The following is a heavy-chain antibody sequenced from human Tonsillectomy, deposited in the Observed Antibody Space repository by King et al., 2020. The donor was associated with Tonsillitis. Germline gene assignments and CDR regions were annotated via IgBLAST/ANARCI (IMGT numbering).Heavy chain of an antibody. CDR3: AGDEPAAGPYVGFDY. Sequence: QLQESGPGLVKPSETLSLTCTVSGGSISSYYWSWIRRPAGKGLEWIGRVYTSGRTSYNPSLKSRVTMSVDTSKNHFSLKLNSVTAADTAVYYCAGDEPAAGPYVGFDYWGQGTLVTVSS. J-gene: IGHJ4*02. V-gene: IGHV4-4*07. CDR2: VYTSGRT. D-gene: IGHD6-13*01. CDR1: GGSISSYY.